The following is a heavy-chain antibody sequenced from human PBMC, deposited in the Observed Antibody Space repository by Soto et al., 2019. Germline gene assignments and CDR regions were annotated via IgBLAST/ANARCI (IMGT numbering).Heavy chain of an antibody. D-gene: IGHD3-16*02. CDR3: AIWPQPRYTADPYAVDV. CDR2: IVPSLDTT. CDR1: GGTFSSSG. J-gene: IGHJ6*02. V-gene: IGHV1-69*11. Sequence: QVHLVQSGTEVKKPGSSVKVSCKASGGTFSSSGFSWVRQAPGQGLEWMGMIVPSLDTTNYAQKFQARVTITADEVTSTAYMELRSLRSEDTAVYYCAIWPQPRYTADPYAVDVWGQGTTVIVSS.